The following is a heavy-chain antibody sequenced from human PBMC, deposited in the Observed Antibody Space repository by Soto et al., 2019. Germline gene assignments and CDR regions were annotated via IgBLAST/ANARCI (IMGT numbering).Heavy chain of an antibody. CDR1: GFTFSSYA. V-gene: IGHV3-30-3*01. Sequence: QVQLVESGGGVVQPGRSLRLSCAASGFTFSSYAMHWVRQAPGKGLEWVAVISYDGSNKYYADSVKGRFTISRDNSKNTLYLQMNSLRAEDTVVYYCARDSPHCGGDCYYFDYWGQGTLVTVSS. D-gene: IGHD2-21*02. CDR3: ARDSPHCGGDCYYFDY. CDR2: ISYDGSNK. J-gene: IGHJ4*02.